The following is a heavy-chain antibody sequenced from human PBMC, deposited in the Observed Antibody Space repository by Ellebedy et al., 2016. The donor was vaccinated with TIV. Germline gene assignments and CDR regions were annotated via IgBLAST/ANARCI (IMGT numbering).Heavy chain of an antibody. Sequence: PGGSLRLSCAASGFTFRSYEMSWVRQAPGKGLEWVLYFSRSGGTIYSADSVKGRFASSRDNAKNSLYLQMNSLRAEDTALYYCARDRGGSYFDYWGQGALVTVSS. V-gene: IGHV3-48*03. J-gene: IGHJ4*02. D-gene: IGHD1-26*01. CDR1: GFTFRSYE. CDR2: FSRSGGTI. CDR3: ARDRGGSYFDY.